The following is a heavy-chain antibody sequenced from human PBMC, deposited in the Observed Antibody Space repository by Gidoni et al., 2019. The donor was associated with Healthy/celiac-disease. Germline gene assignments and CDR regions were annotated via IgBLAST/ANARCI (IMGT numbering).Heavy chain of an antibody. D-gene: IGHD2-15*01. Sequence: EVQLVESGGGLVQPGGSLRLSCAASGFTFSSYAMHWVRQAPGKGLEYVSAISSNGGSTYYANSVKGRFTISRDDSKNTLYLQMGSLRAEDMAVYYCARVLIEERLGYYGMDVWGQGTTVTVSS. V-gene: IGHV3-64*01. CDR1: GFTFSSYA. CDR2: ISSNGGST. CDR3: ARVLIEERLGYYGMDV. J-gene: IGHJ6*02.